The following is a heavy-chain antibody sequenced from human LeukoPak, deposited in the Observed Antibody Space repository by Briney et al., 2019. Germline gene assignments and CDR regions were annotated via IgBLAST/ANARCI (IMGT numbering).Heavy chain of an antibody. CDR3: AKRGNGERSCSGSNCHYYFDY. V-gene: IGHV3-23*01. D-gene: IGHD2-2*01. CDR1: GFTFSTYA. CDR2: IRGNGGST. Sequence: GGSLRLSCAASGFTFSTYAMTWVRQAPGKGLEWVSTIRGNGGSTYYADSVKGRFTISRDNSKNTLYLQMNSLRAEDTAVYYCAKRGNGERSCSGSNCHYYFDYWGQGTLVTVSS. J-gene: IGHJ4*02.